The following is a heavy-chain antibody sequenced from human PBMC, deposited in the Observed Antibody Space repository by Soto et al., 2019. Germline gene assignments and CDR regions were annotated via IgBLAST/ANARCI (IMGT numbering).Heavy chain of an antibody. CDR1: GGSISSSNW. CDR2: IYHSGST. J-gene: IGHJ2*01. D-gene: IGHD1-26*01. CDR3: ARNMKMGYFDL. Sequence: QVQLQESGPGLVKPSGTLSLTCAVSGGSISSSNWWSWVRQPPGKGLEWIGEIYHSGSTNYNPSLKSXSTCSXXKSKNQFSLKLSSVTAADTAVYYCARNMKMGYFDLWGRGTLVTVSS. V-gene: IGHV4-4*02.